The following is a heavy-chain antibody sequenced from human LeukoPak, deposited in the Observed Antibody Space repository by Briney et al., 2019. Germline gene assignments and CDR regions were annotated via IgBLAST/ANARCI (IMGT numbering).Heavy chain of an antibody. V-gene: IGHV3-23*01. CDR1: GFTFSSYA. Sequence: GGSLRLSSAASGFTFSSYAMSWVRQAPGKGLEWVSAISRSGGSTYYADSVKGRFTISRDNSKNTLYLQMNSLRAEDTAVYYCAKRGQQLVCDYWGQGTLVTVSS. J-gene: IGHJ4*02. CDR2: ISRSGGST. CDR3: AKRGQQLVCDY. D-gene: IGHD6-13*01.